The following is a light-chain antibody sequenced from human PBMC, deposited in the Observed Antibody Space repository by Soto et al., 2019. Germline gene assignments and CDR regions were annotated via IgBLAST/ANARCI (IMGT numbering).Light chain of an antibody. CDR2: GNS. Sequence: QSVLTQPPSVSGAPGQRVTISCTGSSSNIGAGYDVHWYQHLPGTAPKLLIYGNSNRPSGVPDRFSGSNSGTSASLAITGLQAEDEADYYRQSYDSSLSGYVFGTGTKVTVL. J-gene: IGLJ1*01. V-gene: IGLV1-40*01. CDR1: SSNIGAGYD. CDR3: QSYDSSLSGYV.